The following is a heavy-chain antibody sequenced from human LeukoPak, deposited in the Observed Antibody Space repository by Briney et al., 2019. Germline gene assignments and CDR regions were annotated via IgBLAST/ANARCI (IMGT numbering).Heavy chain of an antibody. CDR1: GGSFSGYY. CDR3: ASRVAARYYYYYGMDV. D-gene: IGHD6-6*01. J-gene: IGHJ6*02. V-gene: IGHV4-34*01. CDR2: INHSGST. Sequence: SETLSLTCVVYGGSFSGYYWSWIRQPPGKGLEWIGEINHSGSTNYNPSLKSRVTISVDTSKNQFSLKLSSVTAADTAVYYCASRVAARYYYYYGMDVWGQGTTVTVSS.